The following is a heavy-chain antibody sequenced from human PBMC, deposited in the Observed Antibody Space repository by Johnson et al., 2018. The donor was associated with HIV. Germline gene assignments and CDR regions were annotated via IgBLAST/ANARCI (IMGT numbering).Heavy chain of an antibody. Sequence: QMQLVESGGGVVQPGRSLRLSCAASGFTFSRYVMHWVRQAPGKGLEWVAVISDDGSNKYYGDSVKGRFTVSRDSSKNTLFLQMNSLRAEDTAVYFCAKVHIAARWSDAFDIWGQGTMVTVSS. CDR3: AKVHIAARWSDAFDI. CDR2: ISDDGSNK. CDR1: GFTFSRYV. J-gene: IGHJ3*02. V-gene: IGHV3-30-3*02. D-gene: IGHD6-6*01.